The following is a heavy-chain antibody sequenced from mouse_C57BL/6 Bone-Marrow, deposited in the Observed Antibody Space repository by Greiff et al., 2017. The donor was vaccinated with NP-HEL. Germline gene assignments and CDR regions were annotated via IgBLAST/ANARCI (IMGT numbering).Heavy chain of an antibody. J-gene: IGHJ4*01. Sequence: VQLQQPGAELVKPGASVKLSCKASGYTFTSYWMHWVKQRPGRGLEWVGRIDPNSGGTKYNEKFKSKATLTVDKPSSTAYMQLSSLTSEDSAVYYCARRSGYYDYGENYYAMDYWGQGTSVTVSS. CDR2: IDPNSGGT. V-gene: IGHV1-72*01. CDR1: GYTFTSYW. D-gene: IGHD2-4*01. CDR3: ARRSGYYDYGENYYAMDY.